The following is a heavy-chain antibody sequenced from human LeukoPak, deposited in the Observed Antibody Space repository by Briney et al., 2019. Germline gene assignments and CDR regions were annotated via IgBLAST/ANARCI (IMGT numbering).Heavy chain of an antibody. D-gene: IGHD2-15*01. J-gene: IGHJ4*02. CDR1: GGSFSGYY. CDR2: INHSGST. Sequence: PSETLSLTCAVYGGSFSGYYWSWIRQPPGKGLEWIGEINHSGSTNYNPSLKSRVTISVDTSKNQFSLKLSSVTAADTAVYYCARHVNCSGGSCYLYYFDYWGQGTLVTVSS. CDR3: ARHVNCSGGSCYLYYFDY. V-gene: IGHV4-34*01.